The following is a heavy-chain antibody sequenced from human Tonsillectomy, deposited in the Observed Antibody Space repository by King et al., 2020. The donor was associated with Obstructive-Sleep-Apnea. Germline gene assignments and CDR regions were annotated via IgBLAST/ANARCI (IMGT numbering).Heavy chain of an antibody. V-gene: IGHV4-59*11. J-gene: IGHJ4*02. D-gene: IGHD6-13*01. CDR2: IYYSGNT. CDR1: GGSISSHY. Sequence: VQLQESGPGLVKPSETLSLTCTVSGGSISSHYWSWIRQPPGKGLEWIGYIYYSGNTNYNPSLKSRVTISVNTSKNQFSLKLSSVTAAETAVYYCARGGIEHYDYWGQGTLVTVSS. CDR3: ARGGIEHYDY.